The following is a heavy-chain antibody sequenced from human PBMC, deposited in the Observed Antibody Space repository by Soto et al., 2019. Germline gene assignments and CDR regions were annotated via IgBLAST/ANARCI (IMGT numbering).Heavy chain of an antibody. CDR3: ARDEMYDFWSGYYYGMDV. J-gene: IGHJ6*02. V-gene: IGHV1-18*04. Sequence: VKASCKASGYTFTGYYMHWLRQAPGQGLEWMGWINPNSGNTNYAQKLQVRVTMATDTSTSTAYMELRGLRSDDTAVYYCARDEMYDFWSGYYYGMDVWGQETTVTVSS. CDR1: GYTFTGYY. CDR2: INPNSGNT. D-gene: IGHD3-3*01.